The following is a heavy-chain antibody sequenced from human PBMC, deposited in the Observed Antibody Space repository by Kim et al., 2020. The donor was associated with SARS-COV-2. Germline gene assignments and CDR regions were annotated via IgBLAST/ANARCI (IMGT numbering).Heavy chain of an antibody. Sequence: NPTSAQGFTGRFVFSLDTSVSTAYLQISSLKAEDTAVYYCAREGKDSLDYWGQGTLVTVSS. J-gene: IGHJ4*02. CDR2: NP. CDR3: AREGKDSLDY. V-gene: IGHV7-4-1*02.